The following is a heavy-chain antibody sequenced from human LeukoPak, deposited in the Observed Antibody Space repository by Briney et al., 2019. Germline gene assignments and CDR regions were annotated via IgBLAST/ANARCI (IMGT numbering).Heavy chain of an antibody. CDR3: ARDLLGYYYYYMDV. J-gene: IGHJ6*03. CDR2: IYSGGST. D-gene: IGHD7-27*01. Sequence: GGSLRLSCAASGFTVSSNYMSWVRQAPGKGLEWVSVIYSGGSTYYADSVKGRFTISRDNSKNTLYLQMNSLRAEDTAVYYCARDLLGYYYYYMDVWGKGTTVTVSS. CDR1: GFTVSSNY. V-gene: IGHV3-53*01.